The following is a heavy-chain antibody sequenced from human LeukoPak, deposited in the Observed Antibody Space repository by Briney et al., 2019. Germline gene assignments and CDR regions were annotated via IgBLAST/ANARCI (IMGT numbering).Heavy chain of an antibody. CDR3: AKGRIAAVAGILFDY. J-gene: IGHJ4*02. V-gene: IGHV3-30*02. Sequence: PGGSLRLSCAASGFTFSNYAMSWVRQAPGKGLEWVAFIRYDGSNKYYADSVKGRFTISRDNSKNTLYLQMNSLRAEDTAVYYCAKGRIAAVAGILFDYWGQGTLVTVSS. D-gene: IGHD6-19*01. CDR1: GFTFSNYA. CDR2: IRYDGSNK.